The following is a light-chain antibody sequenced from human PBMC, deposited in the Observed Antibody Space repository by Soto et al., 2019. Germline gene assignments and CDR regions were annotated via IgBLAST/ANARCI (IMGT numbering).Light chain of an antibody. V-gene: IGLV2-14*01. Sequence: KPESDSASPGLPVKITCTVINIDVVAYDYVSWYQQHPGKAPKLMLSQVSNRPSEVSSRFSGSKFGNTASLTVSGLQAEDEADYYCCSHARSNTWVFGGGIQPPV. CDR1: NIDVVAYDY. CDR3: CSHARSNTWV. J-gene: IGLJ3*02. CDR2: QVS.